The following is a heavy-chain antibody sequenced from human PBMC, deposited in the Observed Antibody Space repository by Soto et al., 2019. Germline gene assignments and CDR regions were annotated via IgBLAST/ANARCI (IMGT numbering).Heavy chain of an antibody. D-gene: IGHD3-3*01. CDR1: GYTFTSYE. CDR2: MNDNSGNT. Sequence: ASVKVSYKASGYTFTSYEINWVRQSTGQGLEWMGWMNDNSGNTGYAQKFQGRSTMTRYTSISTAYMELSSLRSEDTAVYYCARARYDFWSGYLNAFDIWGQGTVVTVSS. CDR3: ARARYDFWSGYLNAFDI. J-gene: IGHJ3*02. V-gene: IGHV1-8*01.